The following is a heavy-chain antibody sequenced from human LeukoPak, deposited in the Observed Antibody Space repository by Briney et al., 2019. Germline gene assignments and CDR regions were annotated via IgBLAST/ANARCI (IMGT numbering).Heavy chain of an antibody. V-gene: IGHV3-23*01. Sequence: GGSLRLSCAASGFTFSSYAMSWVRQAPGKGLEWASTISDNGGNTHYADSVMGRFTISRDNAKNTLYLQMNSLRAEDTAVYSCAKDVGRSFDWFDPWGQGTLVTVSS. CDR3: AKDVGRSFDWFDP. J-gene: IGHJ5*02. CDR1: GFTFSSYA. CDR2: ISDNGGNT. D-gene: IGHD2-15*01.